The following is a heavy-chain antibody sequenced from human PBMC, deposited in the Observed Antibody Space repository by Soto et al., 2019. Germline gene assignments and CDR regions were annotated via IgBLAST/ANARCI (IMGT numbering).Heavy chain of an antibody. Sequence: LHLQESGPGLVKPSETLSLTCTVSDDSISSSRYSWGWIGKPPGKGLEWIGHMYNSGSTYNNPSLKSRVTISVDESKNQFSLKLKSVTAADTAVYYCARRPHSNNRYAWFDPWGQGTLVTVSS. CDR3: ARRPHSNNRYAWFDP. V-gene: IGHV4-39*01. D-gene: IGHD6-13*01. CDR2: MYNSGST. CDR1: DDSISSSRYS. J-gene: IGHJ5*02.